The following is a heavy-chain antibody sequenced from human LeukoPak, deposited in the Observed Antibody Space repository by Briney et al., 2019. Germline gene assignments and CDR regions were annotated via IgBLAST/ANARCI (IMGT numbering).Heavy chain of an antibody. V-gene: IGHV3-23*01. CDR1: GFTFSSYA. Sequence: PPGGSLRLSCAASGFTFSSYAMSWVRQAPGKGLEWVSAISGSGGSTYYADSVKGRFTISRDNSKNTLYLQMNSLRAEDTAVYYCAKYGGKTVTSRFDYWGQGTLVTVSS. D-gene: IGHD4-17*01. CDR2: ISGSGGST. J-gene: IGHJ4*02. CDR3: AKYGGKTVTSRFDY.